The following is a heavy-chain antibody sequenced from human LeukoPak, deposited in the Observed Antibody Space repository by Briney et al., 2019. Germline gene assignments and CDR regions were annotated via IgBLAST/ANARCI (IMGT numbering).Heavy chain of an antibody. D-gene: IGHD3-10*01. CDR1: GGTFSSYA. CDR3: ARCRVAGSGTTSAYFDY. CDR2: IIPIFGTA. J-gene: IGHJ4*02. Sequence: SVKVSCKASGGTFSSYAISWVRQAPGQGLEWMGGIIPIFGTANYAQKFQGRVTITADESTSTAYMELSSLRSEDTAVYYCARCRVAGSGTTSAYFDYWGQGTLVTVSS. V-gene: IGHV1-69*13.